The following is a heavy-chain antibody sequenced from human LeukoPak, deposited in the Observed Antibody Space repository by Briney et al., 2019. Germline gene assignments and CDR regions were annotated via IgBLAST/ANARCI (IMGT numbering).Heavy chain of an antibody. D-gene: IGHD1-1*01. CDR2: IIPIFGSA. Sequence: ASVKVSCKASGGTFSSYAISWVRQAPGQGLEWMGGIIPIFGSANYAQKFQGRVTITTDESTSTAYMELSSLRSEDTAVYYCARISMTTSGWYFDLWGRGSLVTVSS. J-gene: IGHJ2*01. CDR3: ARISMTTSGWYFDL. CDR1: GGTFSSYA. V-gene: IGHV1-69*05.